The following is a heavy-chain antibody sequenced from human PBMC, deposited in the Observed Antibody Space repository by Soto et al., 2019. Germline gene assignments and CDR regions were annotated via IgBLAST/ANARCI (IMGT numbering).Heavy chain of an antibody. Sequence: GGSLRLSCAASGFTFSSYAMHWVRQAPGKGLEWVAVISYDGSNKYYADSVKGRFTISRDNSKNTLYLQMNSLRAEDTAVYYCARDYEGGVAATYYYGMDVWGQGTTVTVSS. V-gene: IGHV3-30-3*01. D-gene: IGHD3-16*01. CDR2: ISYDGSNK. CDR3: ARDYEGGVAATYYYGMDV. CDR1: GFTFSSYA. J-gene: IGHJ6*02.